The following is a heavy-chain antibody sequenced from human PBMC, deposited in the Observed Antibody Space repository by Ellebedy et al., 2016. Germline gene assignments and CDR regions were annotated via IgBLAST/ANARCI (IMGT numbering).Heavy chain of an antibody. CDR2: FYTSRSRGA. D-gene: IGHD7-27*01. Sequence: SETLSLTCNVSGDSTSDTVYYWAWFRQAPGRGLEWIASFYTSRSRGAYYNPSLQSRVTIAIDTSDSQVSLTVKSVTAADTAVYYCARRVGNWAINWIDPWGQGTLVTVSS. J-gene: IGHJ5*02. CDR3: ARRVGNWAINWIDP. V-gene: IGHV4-39*01. CDR1: GDSTSDTVYY.